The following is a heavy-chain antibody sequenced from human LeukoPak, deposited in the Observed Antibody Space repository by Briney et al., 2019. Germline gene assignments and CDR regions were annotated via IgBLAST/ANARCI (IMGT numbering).Heavy chain of an antibody. CDR3: AELGITMIGGV. V-gene: IGHV3-11*04. CDR1: GFTVSSNY. D-gene: IGHD3-10*02. CDR2: ISSSGSTI. J-gene: IGHJ6*04. Sequence: SGGSLRLSCAASGFTVSSNYMSWVRQAPGKGLEWVSYISSSGSTIYYADSVKGRFTISRDNAKNSLYLQMNSLRAEDTAVYYCAELGITMIGGVWGKGTTVTISS.